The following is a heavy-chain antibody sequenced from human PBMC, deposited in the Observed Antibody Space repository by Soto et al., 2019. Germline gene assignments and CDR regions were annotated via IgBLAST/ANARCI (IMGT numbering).Heavy chain of an antibody. CDR2: INTYKGDT. V-gene: IGHV1-18*04. D-gene: IGHD3-3*01. Sequence: QVHLVQSGAEVKEPGASVKVSCKASGYTFRNYAITWVRQAPGQGLEWMGWINTYKGDTNYAHKFQGRVTMTTYTSTSTAYMELSSLRSDDTAIYYCARDAAFWSGRNLNWFDSWGQGTLVTVSS. CDR3: ARDAAFWSGRNLNWFDS. CDR1: GYTFRNYA. J-gene: IGHJ5*01.